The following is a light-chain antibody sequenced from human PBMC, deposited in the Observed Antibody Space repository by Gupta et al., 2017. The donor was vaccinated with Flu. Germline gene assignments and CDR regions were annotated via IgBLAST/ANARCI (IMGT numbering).Light chain of an antibody. V-gene: IGLV4-69*01. J-gene: IGLJ1*01. CDR1: SGHSSYA. Sequence: QLVLTQSPSASASLGASVKLTCTLSSGHSSYAIAWHQQQPEKGPRYLMKLNSDGSHSKGGGIPDRFSGSSSGAERYLTISSLQSEDEADYYCQTWGTGIGVFGTGTKVTVL. CDR3: QTWGTGIGV. CDR2: LNSDGSH.